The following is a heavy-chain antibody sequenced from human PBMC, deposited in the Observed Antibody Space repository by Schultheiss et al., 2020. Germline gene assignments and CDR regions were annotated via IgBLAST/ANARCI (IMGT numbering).Heavy chain of an antibody. Sequence: GGSLRLSCAASGFTFSNYAMHWVRQAPGKGLEWVAVIWYDGSNKYYADSVKGRFTISRDNSKNTLYLQMNSLRAEDTAVYYCARDGMIAGGMDVWGQGTTVTVSS. CDR2: IWYDGSNK. V-gene: IGHV3-30*01. D-gene: IGHD3-22*01. CDR3: ARDGMIAGGMDV. CDR1: GFTFSNYA. J-gene: IGHJ6*02.